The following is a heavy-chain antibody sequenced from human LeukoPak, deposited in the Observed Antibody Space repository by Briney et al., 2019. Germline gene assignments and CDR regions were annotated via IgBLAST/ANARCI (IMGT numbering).Heavy chain of an antibody. D-gene: IGHD5-18*01. CDR2: ISGSGGST. V-gene: IGHV3-23*01. J-gene: IGHJ4*02. Sequence: GGSLRLSCATSGFTFSNAWMSWVRQAPGKGLEWVSAISGSGGSTYYADSVKGRFTISRDNSKNTLYLQMNSLRAEDTAVYYCATPKDTAMVPSDYWGQGTLVTVSS. CDR3: ATPKDTAMVPSDY. CDR1: GFTFSNAW.